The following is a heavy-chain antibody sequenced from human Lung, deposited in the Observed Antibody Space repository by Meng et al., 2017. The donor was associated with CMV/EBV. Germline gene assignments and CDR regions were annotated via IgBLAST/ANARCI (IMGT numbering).Heavy chain of an antibody. Sequence: ASVKVSCKASGYTFTSYGISWVRQAPGQGLEWMGWISGYKGNTNYAQKLQGRVTMTTDTTKPTAYSELGSLRSDDTAVYYCARDVVIPTATDVCDIWGQGTLVTVSS. CDR3: ARDVVIPTATDVCDI. V-gene: IGHV1-18*01. CDR2: ISGYKGNT. D-gene: IGHD3-3*01. CDR1: GYTFTSYG. J-gene: IGHJ3*02.